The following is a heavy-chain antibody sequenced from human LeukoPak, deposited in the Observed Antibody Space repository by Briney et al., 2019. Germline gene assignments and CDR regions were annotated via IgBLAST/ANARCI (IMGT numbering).Heavy chain of an antibody. Sequence: SETLSLTCAVYGGSFSGYYWSWIRQPPGKGLEWIGEINHSGSTNYNPSLKSRVTISVDTSKNQFSLKLSSVTAADTAAYYCASSPVTTSASRRYYFDYWGQGTLVTVSS. CDR2: INHSGST. V-gene: IGHV4-34*01. CDR3: ASSPVTTSASRRYYFDY. CDR1: GGSFSGYY. J-gene: IGHJ4*02. D-gene: IGHD4-17*01.